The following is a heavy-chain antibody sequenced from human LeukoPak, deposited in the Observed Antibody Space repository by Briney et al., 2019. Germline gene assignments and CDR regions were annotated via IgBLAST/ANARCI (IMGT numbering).Heavy chain of an antibody. CDR1: GYTLTSYG. Sequence: GASVKVSCKASGYTLTSYGMNWVRQATGQGLEWMGWMNPNSGNTGYAQKFQGRVTITRDTSISTVYMELSSLRSEDTAVYYCARDFGSRRSFYYFDYWGQGTLVTVSS. CDR3: ARDFGSRRSFYYFDY. V-gene: IGHV1-8*01. J-gene: IGHJ4*02. D-gene: IGHD3-3*01. CDR2: MNPNSGNT.